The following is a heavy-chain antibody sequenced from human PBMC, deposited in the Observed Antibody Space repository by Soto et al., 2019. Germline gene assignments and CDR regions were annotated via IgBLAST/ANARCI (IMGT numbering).Heavy chain of an antibody. CDR1: GGSIGNSY. Sequence: QVQLQESGPGLVKPSETLSLTCTVSGGSIGNSYWSWIRQSPGKGLEWIGYIYYSWSSNYNPSLTLPVSVSVTTSRNQSTQKLSSVTAADTAVDYCARHSSSWPSVDFWGQGTLVIVSS. CDR2: IYYSWSS. V-gene: IGHV4-59*08. D-gene: IGHD6-13*01. CDR3: ARHSSSWPSVDF. J-gene: IGHJ4*02.